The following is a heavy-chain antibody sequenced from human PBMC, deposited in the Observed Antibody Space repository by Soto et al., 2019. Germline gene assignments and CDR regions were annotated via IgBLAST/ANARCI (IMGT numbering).Heavy chain of an antibody. CDR1: GGTFSSYA. CDR2: IIPIFGTA. Sequence: WASVKVSCKASGGTFSSYAISWVRQAPGQGLEWMGGIIPIFGTANYAQKFQGRVTITADESTSTAYMELSSLRSEDTAVYYCARRYSSGSRYYYYGMDVWGQGTTVTVSS. J-gene: IGHJ6*02. CDR3: ARRYSSGSRYYYYGMDV. V-gene: IGHV1-69*13. D-gene: IGHD6-19*01.